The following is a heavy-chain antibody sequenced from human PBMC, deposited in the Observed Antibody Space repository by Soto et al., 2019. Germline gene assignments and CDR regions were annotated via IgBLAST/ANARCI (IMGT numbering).Heavy chain of an antibody. CDR1: GGSFSGYY. J-gene: IGHJ4*02. V-gene: IGHV4-34*01. CDR3: ARGWLRYFGSSRMLDY. D-gene: IGHD3-9*01. CDR2: INHSGST. Sequence: PSETLSLTCPVYGGSFSGYYWSWIRQPPGKGLEWIGEINHSGSTNYNPSLKSRVTISVDTSKNQFSLKLSSVTAAHTAVYYCARGWLRYFGSSRMLDYWGQGTPVTVSS.